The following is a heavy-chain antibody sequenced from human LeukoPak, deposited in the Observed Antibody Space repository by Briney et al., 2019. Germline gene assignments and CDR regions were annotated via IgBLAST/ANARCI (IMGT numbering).Heavy chain of an antibody. J-gene: IGHJ4*02. Sequence: RSLRLSCAASGFTFSSYGMHWVRQAPGKGLEWVAVISYDGSNKYYADSVKGRFTISRDNSKNTLYLQMNSLRAEDTAIYFCARDLYCSGGSCLYFDYWGQGTLVTVSS. D-gene: IGHD2-15*01. V-gene: IGHV3-30*03. CDR2: ISYDGSNK. CDR1: GFTFSSYG. CDR3: ARDLYCSGGSCLYFDY.